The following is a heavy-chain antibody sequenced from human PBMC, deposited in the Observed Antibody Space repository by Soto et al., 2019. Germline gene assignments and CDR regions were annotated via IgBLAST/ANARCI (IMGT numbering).Heavy chain of an antibody. CDR2: IYYSGST. CDR1: GGSISSSSYY. CDR3: ARLGWTYYYYGMDV. Sequence: SETLSLTCTVSGGSISSSSYYWGWIRQPPGKGLEWIGSIYYSGSTYYNPSLKSRVTISVDTSKNQFSLKLSSVTAADTVVYYCARLGWTYYYYGMDVWGQGTTVTVSS. V-gene: IGHV4-39*01. J-gene: IGHJ6*02. D-gene: IGHD6-19*01.